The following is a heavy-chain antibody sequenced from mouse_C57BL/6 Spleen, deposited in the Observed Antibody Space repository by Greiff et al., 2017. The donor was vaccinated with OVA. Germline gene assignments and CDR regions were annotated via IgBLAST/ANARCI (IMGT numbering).Heavy chain of an antibody. V-gene: IGHV5-4*01. CDR2: ISDGGSYT. CDR1: GFTFSSYA. J-gene: IGHJ4*01. Sequence: EVKLVESGGGLVKPGGSLKLSCAASGFTFSSYAMSWVRQTPEKRLEWVATISDGGSYTYYPDNVKGRFTISRDNAKNNLYLQMSQLKSEDTAMYYCARDRGLPYYAMDYWGQGTSVTVSS. CDR3: ARDRGLPYYAMDY. D-gene: IGHD3-1*01.